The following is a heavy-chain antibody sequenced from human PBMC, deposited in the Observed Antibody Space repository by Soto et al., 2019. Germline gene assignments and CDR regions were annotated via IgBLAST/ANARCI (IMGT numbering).Heavy chain of an antibody. CDR1: GGSFSGYY. D-gene: IGHD2-15*01. J-gene: IGHJ2*01. CDR3: AREDLYCSGGSCFPWYFDL. V-gene: IGHV4-34*01. Sequence: QVQLQQWGAGLLKPSETLSLTCAVYGGSFSGYYWSWIRQPPGKGLEWIGEINHSGSTNYNPSLKSRVTISVDTSKNQFSLKLSSVTAADTAVYYFAREDLYCSGGSCFPWYFDLWGRGTLVTVSS. CDR2: INHSGST.